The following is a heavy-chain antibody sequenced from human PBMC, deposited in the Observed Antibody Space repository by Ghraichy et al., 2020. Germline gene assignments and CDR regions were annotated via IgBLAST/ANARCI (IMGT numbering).Heavy chain of an antibody. CDR1: GFTFSTYG. J-gene: IGHJ4*02. CDR2: SGRRGNT. V-gene: IGHV3-23*01. Sequence: GGSLRLSCAASGFTFSTYGMSWVRQAPGKGLEWVSTSGRRGNTYYTDSVKGRFTISRDISKNTLYLQMNSLRAEDTALYYCARRGDPETHYFGHWGQGTLVTVSS. D-gene: IGHD2-21*01. CDR3: ARRGDPETHYFGH.